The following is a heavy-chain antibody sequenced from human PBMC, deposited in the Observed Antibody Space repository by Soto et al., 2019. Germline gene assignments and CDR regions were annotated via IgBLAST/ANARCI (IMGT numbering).Heavy chain of an antibody. D-gene: IGHD4-17*01. Sequence: SVRSMRLRCAASECTFRSYDMHWVRQAQGKGLEWVAVISYDGSNKYYADSVKGRFTISRDNSKNTLYLQMNSLRAEDTAVYYCAKDLNDYGDSHYGMDVWGQGTTVTVSS. V-gene: IGHV3-30*18. CDR3: AKDLNDYGDSHYGMDV. J-gene: IGHJ6*02. CDR2: ISYDGSNK. CDR1: ECTFRSYD.